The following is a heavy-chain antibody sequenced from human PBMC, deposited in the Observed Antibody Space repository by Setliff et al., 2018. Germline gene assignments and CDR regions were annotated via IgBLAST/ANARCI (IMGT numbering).Heavy chain of an antibody. V-gene: IGHV4-39*01. J-gene: IGHJ4*02. CDR3: ATSGFCSAGSCYSFDD. CDR2: IHYRGTT. CDR1: GASISSGTYY. Sequence: PSETLSLTCTVSGASISSGTYYWAWIRQPPGKGLEWIGRIHYRGTTYSNASLASRLTISVDTAKNQFSLKLTSVTAADTAVYYCATSGFCSAGSCYSFDDWGQGALVTVSS. D-gene: IGHD6-19*01.